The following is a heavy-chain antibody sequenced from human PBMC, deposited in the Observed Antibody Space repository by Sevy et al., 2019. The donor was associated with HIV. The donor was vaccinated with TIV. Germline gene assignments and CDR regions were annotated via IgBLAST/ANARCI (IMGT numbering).Heavy chain of an antibody. V-gene: IGHV3-30-3*01. J-gene: IGHJ4*02. D-gene: IGHD2-15*01. CDR1: GFSVSSHA. CDR3: SRDTGYSVGWYPSDY. CDR2: ISYDGSSK. Sequence: GGSLRLSCAASGFSVSSHAMHWVRQAPGKGLEWVALISYDGSSKYYSDSVKGRLLISRDNSKNTLYLQMNSLRPEDTALYYCSRDTGYSVGWYPSDYWGQGTLVTVSS.